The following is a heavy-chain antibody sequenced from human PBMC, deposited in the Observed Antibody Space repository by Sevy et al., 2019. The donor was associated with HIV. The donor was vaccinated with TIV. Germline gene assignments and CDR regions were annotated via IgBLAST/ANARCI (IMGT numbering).Heavy chain of an antibody. CDR1: GFTFSSYA. D-gene: IGHD1-26*01. V-gene: IGHV3-23*01. CDR3: AKGYTSFDY. Sequence: GGSLRLSCAASGFTFSSYAMSWVRQAPGKGLEWVSGISDSGSSTYYADSVKGRFTISRDNSKNTLYPQMNSLRAEDTAVYHCAKGYTSFDYWGPGTLVTVSS. J-gene: IGHJ4*02. CDR2: ISDSGSST.